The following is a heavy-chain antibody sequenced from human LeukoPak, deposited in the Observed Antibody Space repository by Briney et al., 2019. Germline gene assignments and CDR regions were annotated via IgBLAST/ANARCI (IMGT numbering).Heavy chain of an antibody. V-gene: IGHV3-9*03. J-gene: IGHJ4*02. D-gene: IGHD3-3*01. CDR2: ISWNSGSI. CDR3: AKGVADTYYDFWSGPLDY. CDR1: GFTFDDYA. Sequence: PGRSLRLSCVASGFTFDDYAMHWVRQAPGKGLEWVSGISWNSGSIGYADSVKGRFTISRDNAKNSLYLQMNSLRAEDMALYYCAKGVADTYYDFWSGPLDYWGQGTLVTVSS.